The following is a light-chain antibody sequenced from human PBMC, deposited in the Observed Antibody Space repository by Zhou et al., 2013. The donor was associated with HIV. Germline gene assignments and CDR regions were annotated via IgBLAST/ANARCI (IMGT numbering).Light chain of an antibody. V-gene: IGKV1-5*03. Sequence: DIQMTQSPSTLSASVGDRITITCRASESISSWLAWYQQKPGKAPNLLIYKASSLESGVPSRFSGTGSGSGTEFTLTISSLQPDDFATYYCQDYSSHPWTFGQGTKVEI. CDR1: ESISSW. CDR2: KAS. J-gene: IGKJ1*01. CDR3: QDYSSHPWT.